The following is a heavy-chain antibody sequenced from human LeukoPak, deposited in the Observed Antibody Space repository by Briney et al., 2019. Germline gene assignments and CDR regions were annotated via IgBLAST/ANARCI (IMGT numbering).Heavy chain of an antibody. CDR3: ARGVLNLHYYYYYMDV. Sequence: SVTVSCKASGYTFASYDINWVRQATGQGLEWMGWMNPNSGNTGYAQKFQGKVTMTRNTSISTAYMELSSLRSEDTAVYYCARGVLNLHYYYYYMDVWGKGTTVTVSS. V-gene: IGHV1-8*01. J-gene: IGHJ6*03. D-gene: IGHD1-14*01. CDR1: GYTFASYD. CDR2: MNPNSGNT.